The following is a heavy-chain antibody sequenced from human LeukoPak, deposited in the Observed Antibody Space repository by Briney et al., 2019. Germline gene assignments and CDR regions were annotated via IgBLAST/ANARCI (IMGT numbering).Heavy chain of an antibody. CDR3: AKDGDSSGWYYFDY. CDR2: IWSDGSNK. D-gene: IGHD6-19*01. Sequence: GGSLRLSCAASGFTFSTYGMHWVRQAPGKGLEWVAVIWSDGSNKYYADSVKGRFTISRDNSKNTLYLRMNSLRAEDTAVYYCAKDGDSSGWYYFDYWGQGTLVTVSS. J-gene: IGHJ4*02. CDR1: GFTFSTYG. V-gene: IGHV3-30*02.